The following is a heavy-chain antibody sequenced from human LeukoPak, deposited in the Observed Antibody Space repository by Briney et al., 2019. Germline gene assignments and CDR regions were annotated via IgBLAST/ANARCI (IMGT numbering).Heavy chain of an antibody. J-gene: IGHJ6*02. CDR1: GFTLSSYW. V-gene: IGHV3-7*01. CDR3: AREGSGSPHYGMDV. D-gene: IGHD3-10*01. CDR2: INQDGSER. Sequence: GSLRLSCAASGFTLSSYWINWVRQAPGKGLEWVANINQDGSERHYVDSVKGRFTISRDNAKNSVSLQMNSLGAEDTAVYYCAREGSGSPHYGMDVWGQGTTVTVSS.